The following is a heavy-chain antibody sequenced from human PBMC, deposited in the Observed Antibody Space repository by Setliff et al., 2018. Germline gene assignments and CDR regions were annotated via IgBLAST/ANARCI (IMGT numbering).Heavy chain of an antibody. V-gene: IGHV4-39*01. D-gene: IGHD1-26*01. CDR3: ARRIVGAVDGFDI. CDR1: GASIPTSNSS. CDR2: IYYSGNT. Sequence: LSLTCTVSGASIPTSNSSWGWIRQPPGKGLEWIAHIYYSGNTFYNPSLGSRLTISGDTSNNQFSLKLSSVTAADTAVYYCARRIVGAVDGFDIWGQGTMVTVSS. J-gene: IGHJ3*02.